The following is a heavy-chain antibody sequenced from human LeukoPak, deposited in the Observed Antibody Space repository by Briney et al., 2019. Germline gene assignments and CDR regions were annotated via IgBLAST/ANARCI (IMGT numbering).Heavy chain of an antibody. Sequence: SQTLSLTCALSGDSFSSNSAAWDWVRQSPSRGLEWLGRTYYRSKWYNDYAVSVKSRITINPDTSKNQFSLQLNSVTPEDTAVYYCARGRYSSGWYFDYWGQGTLVTVSS. D-gene: IGHD6-19*01. J-gene: IGHJ4*02. V-gene: IGHV6-1*01. CDR3: ARGRYSSGWYFDY. CDR1: GDSFSSNSAA. CDR2: TYYRSKWYN.